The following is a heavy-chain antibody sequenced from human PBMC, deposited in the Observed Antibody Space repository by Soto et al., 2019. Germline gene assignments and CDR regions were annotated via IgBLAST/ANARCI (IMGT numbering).Heavy chain of an antibody. CDR2: MSGSGGST. CDR1: GVTFSTYA. D-gene: IGHD3-10*01. CDR3: MNLYSYGSGSYYK. V-gene: IGHV3-23*01. J-gene: IGHJ4*02. Sequence: PGGSLRLSCAASGVTFSTYAMSWVRQAPGKGLEWVSGMSGSGGSTYYADSVKGRFTISRDNSKNTLYLQMNSLRAEDTAVYYCMNLYSYGSGSYYKWGQGTLVTVSS.